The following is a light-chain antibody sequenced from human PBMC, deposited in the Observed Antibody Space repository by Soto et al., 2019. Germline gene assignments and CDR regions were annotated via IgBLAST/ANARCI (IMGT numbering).Light chain of an antibody. V-gene: IGLV2-23*01. CDR1: SSDVGSYNL. CDR3: CSYAGSSTLV. Sequence: QSALTQPASVSGSPGQSITISCTGISSDVGSYNLVSWYQQHPGKAPKLMIYEGSKRPSGVSNRFSGSKSGNTASLTISGLQPEDEADYYCCSYAGSSTLVFGGGTKVTVL. CDR2: EGS. J-gene: IGLJ2*01.